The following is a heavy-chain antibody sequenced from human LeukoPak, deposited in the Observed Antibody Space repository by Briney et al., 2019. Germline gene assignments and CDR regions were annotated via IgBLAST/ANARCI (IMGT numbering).Heavy chain of an antibody. CDR3: AREGITIFGVVISAMDV. D-gene: IGHD3-3*01. J-gene: IGHJ6*04. CDR1: GFPFSSYS. V-gene: IGHV3-21*01. Sequence: GGSLRLSCAASGFPFSSYSMNWVRQAPGKGLEWVSSISSSSSYIYYADSVKGRFTISRDNAKNSLYLQMNSLRAEDTAVYYCAREGITIFGVVISAMDVWGKGTTVTVSS. CDR2: ISSSSSYI.